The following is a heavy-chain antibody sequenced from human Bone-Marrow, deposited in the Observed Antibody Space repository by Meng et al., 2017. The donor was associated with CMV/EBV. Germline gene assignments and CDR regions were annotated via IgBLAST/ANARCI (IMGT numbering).Heavy chain of an antibody. Sequence: ASVKVSCKASGYTFTSYGISWVRQAPGQGLEWMGWISAYNGNTNYAQKLQGRVTMTTDTSTSTAYMELRSLRSDDTAVYYCARGPLPVNEYPKIVTYYYYGMDVWGQGTTVTVSS. D-gene: IGHD2-2*01. J-gene: IGHJ6*02. CDR3: ARGPLPVNEYPKIVTYYYYGMDV. V-gene: IGHV1-18*01. CDR2: ISAYNGNT. CDR1: GYTFTSYG.